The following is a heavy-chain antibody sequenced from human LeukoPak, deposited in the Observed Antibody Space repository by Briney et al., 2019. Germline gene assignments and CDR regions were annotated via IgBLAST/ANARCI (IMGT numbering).Heavy chain of an antibody. J-gene: IGHJ3*02. V-gene: IGHV4-59*12. CDR2: IYYSGST. CDR3: AKSNGYGLVDI. CDR1: GGSTSSYY. Sequence: PSETLSLTCTVSGGSTSSYYWSWIRQPPGKGLEWIGYIYYSGSTNYNPSLKSRVTISLDTSRNQFSLKLNSVTAADTAVYYCAKSNGYGLVDIWGQGTMVTASS. D-gene: IGHD2-8*01.